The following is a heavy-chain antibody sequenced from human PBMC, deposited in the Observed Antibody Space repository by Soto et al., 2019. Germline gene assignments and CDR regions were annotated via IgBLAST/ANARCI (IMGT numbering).Heavy chain of an antibody. J-gene: IGHJ4*02. CDR1: GYTFTSYG. Sequence: ASVKVSCKASGYTFTSYGISWARQAPGQGLEWMGWISAYNGNTNYARKLQGRVTMTTDTSTSTAYMELRSLRSDDTAVYYCARDVRWTTVTHLDYWGQGTLVTVSS. CDR3: ARDVRWTTVTHLDY. D-gene: IGHD4-17*01. CDR2: ISAYNGNT. V-gene: IGHV1-18*01.